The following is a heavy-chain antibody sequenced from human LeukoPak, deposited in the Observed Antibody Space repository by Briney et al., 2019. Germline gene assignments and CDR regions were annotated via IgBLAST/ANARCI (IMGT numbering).Heavy chain of an antibody. Sequence: SETLSLTCAGSGYSISSGYYWGWIRQPPGKGLEWIGSIYHSGSTYYNPSLKSRVTISVDTSKNQFSLKLSSVTAADTAVYYCARAYDYVWGSYRYRDDWYFDLWGRGTLVTVSS. J-gene: IGHJ2*01. CDR1: GYSISSGYY. V-gene: IGHV4-38-2*01. CDR2: IYHSGST. CDR3: ARAYDYVWGSYRYRDDWYFDL. D-gene: IGHD3-16*02.